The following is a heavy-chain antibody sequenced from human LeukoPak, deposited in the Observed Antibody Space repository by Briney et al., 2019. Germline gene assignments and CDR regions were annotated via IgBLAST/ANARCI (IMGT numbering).Heavy chain of an antibody. D-gene: IGHD3-10*01. CDR3: AGVRRWFGPYDAFDI. CDR1: GFTFSSYW. CDR2: IKQDGSEK. V-gene: IGHV3-7*01. J-gene: IGHJ3*02. Sequence: PGGSLRLSCAASGFTFSSYWMSWVRQAPGKGLEWVANIKQDGSEKYYVDSVKGRFTISRDNAKNSLYLQMNSLRAEDTAVYYCAGVRRWFGPYDAFDIWGQGTMVTVSS.